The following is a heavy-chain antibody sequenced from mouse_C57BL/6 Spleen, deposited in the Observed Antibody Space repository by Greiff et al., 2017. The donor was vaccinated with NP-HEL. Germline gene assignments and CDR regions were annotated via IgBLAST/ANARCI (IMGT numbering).Heavy chain of an antibody. Sequence: QVQLKQPGAELVMPGASVKLSCKASGYTFTSYWMHWVKQRPGQGLEWIGEIDPSDSYTNYNQKFKGKSTLTVDKSSSTAYMQLSSLTSEDSAVYYCARRGYYGSSYFYYFDYWGQGTTLTVSS. CDR1: GYTFTSYW. CDR3: ARRGYYGSSYFYYFDY. J-gene: IGHJ2*01. D-gene: IGHD1-1*01. V-gene: IGHV1-69*01. CDR2: IDPSDSYT.